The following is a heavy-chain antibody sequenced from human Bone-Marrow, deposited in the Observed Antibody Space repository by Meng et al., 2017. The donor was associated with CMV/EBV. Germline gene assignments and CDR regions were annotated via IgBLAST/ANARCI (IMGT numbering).Heavy chain of an antibody. CDR3: AKGSGNHRVYYFDY. CDR2: VDPEDGET. J-gene: IGHJ4*02. CDR1: GYTFTDYY. V-gene: IGHV1-69-2*01. D-gene: IGHD3-10*01. Sequence: VSGYTFTDYYMHWVQQAPGKGLEWMGLVDPEDGETIYAEKFQGRVTITADTSTDTAYMELSSLRSEDTAVYYCAKGSGNHRVYYFDYWGQGTLVTVSS.